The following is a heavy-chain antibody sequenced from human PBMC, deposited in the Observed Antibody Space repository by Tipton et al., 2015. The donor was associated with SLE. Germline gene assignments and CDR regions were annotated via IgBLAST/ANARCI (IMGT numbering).Heavy chain of an antibody. V-gene: IGHV3-33*01. J-gene: IGHJ6*03. CDR1: GFTFSSYG. CDR3: AAVVPAAIRHYYYYYMDV. Sequence: SLRLSCAASGFTFSSYGMHWVRQAPGKGLEWVAVIWYDGSNKYYADSVKGRFTISRDNSKNTLYLQMNSLRAEDTAVYYCAAVVPAAIRHYYYYYMDVWGKGTTVTVSS. D-gene: IGHD2-2*02. CDR2: IWYDGSNK.